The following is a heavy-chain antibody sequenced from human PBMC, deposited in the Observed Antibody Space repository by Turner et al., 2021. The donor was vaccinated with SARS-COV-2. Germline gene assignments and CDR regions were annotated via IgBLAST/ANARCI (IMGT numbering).Heavy chain of an antibody. CDR3: AKDRSFRGGTYLFDY. CDR2: ISYDGNNQ. CDR1: GFTFSSYG. D-gene: IGHD1-26*01. Sequence: QVHLVESGGGVVQPGRSLSLSCTASGFTFSSYGMHWVRQAAGKGLEWVSIISYDGNNQDYADSVKGRITISRDNSKNTLYLQMNSLRAEDTAVYYCAKDRSFRGGTYLFDYWGQGTLVTVSS. V-gene: IGHV3-30*18. J-gene: IGHJ4*02.